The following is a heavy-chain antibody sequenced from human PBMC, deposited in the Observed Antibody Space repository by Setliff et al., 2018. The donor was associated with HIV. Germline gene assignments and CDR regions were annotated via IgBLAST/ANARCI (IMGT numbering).Heavy chain of an antibody. J-gene: IGHJ4*02. CDR2: ISAYNGNT. V-gene: IGHV1-18*01. CDR3: ARNTYYYDSSGSGGYYFDY. D-gene: IGHD3-22*01. CDR1: GYPFTSYG. Sequence: ASVKVSCKASGYPFTSYGISWVRQAPGQGLEWMGWISAYNGNTNYAQKLQGRVTMTTDTSTSTAYMELRSLRSDDTAVYYCARNTYYYDSSGSGGYYFDYWGQGTLVTVSS.